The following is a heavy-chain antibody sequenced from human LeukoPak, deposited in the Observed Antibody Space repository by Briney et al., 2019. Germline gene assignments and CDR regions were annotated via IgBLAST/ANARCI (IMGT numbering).Heavy chain of an antibody. Sequence: PGGSLRLSCTVSGFTVSSNSMSWVRQAPGKGLEWVSFIYSSVTHYSDSVKGRFTISRDNAKNSLYLQMNSLRAEDTAVYYCARHMTNYDSSGIFDYWGQGTLVTVSS. CDR3: ARHMTNYDSSGIFDY. V-gene: IGHV3-66*04. CDR2: IYSSVT. CDR1: GFTVSSNS. D-gene: IGHD3-22*01. J-gene: IGHJ4*02.